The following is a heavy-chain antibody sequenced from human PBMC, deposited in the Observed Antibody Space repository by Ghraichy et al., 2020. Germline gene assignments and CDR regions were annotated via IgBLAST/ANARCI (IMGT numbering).Heavy chain of an antibody. J-gene: IGHJ5*02. CDR2: ISGTGGST. CDR3: AKGRDDYFT. CDR1: GFTFSSYA. Sequence: GGSLRLSCAASGFTFSSYAMNWVRQAPGKGLEWVSAISGTGGSTNYADSVKGRFTISRDNSKNTLYLQMNNLRAKDTAVYHCAKGRDDYFTWGQGTLVTVSS. D-gene: IGHD2/OR15-2a*01. V-gene: IGHV3-23*01.